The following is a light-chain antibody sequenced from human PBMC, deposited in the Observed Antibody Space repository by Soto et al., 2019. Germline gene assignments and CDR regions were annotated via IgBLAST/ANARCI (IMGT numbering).Light chain of an antibody. Sequence: AIPMTQSPSSLSASVGDRVTITCRASQGIRNDLGWYQQKPGKAPKILIYTTSSLQSGVPSRFSGSGSGTDFTLTISSLQPEDFATYYCLQDYSFPLTFGQGTKLEIK. J-gene: IGKJ2*01. CDR2: TTS. V-gene: IGKV1-6*01. CDR1: QGIRND. CDR3: LQDYSFPLT.